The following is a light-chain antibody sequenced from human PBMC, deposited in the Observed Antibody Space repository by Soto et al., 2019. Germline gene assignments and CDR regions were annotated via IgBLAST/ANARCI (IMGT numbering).Light chain of an antibody. CDR3: GTWDSSLSAVV. V-gene: IGLV1-51*02. Sequence: QSVLTQPPSVSAAPGQKVTISCSGSNYNIGNNYVSWYQQLPGTAPKLLIYENNKRPSGIPVRFSGSNSGTSATLGITGLQTGDEADYYCGTWDSSLSAVVFGGGTQLTVL. CDR1: NYNIGNNY. CDR2: ENN. J-gene: IGLJ2*01.